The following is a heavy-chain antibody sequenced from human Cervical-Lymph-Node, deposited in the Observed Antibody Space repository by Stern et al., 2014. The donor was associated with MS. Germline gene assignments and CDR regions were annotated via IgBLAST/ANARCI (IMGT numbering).Heavy chain of an antibody. Sequence: VQLVQSGPEVKRPGESLKLSCQASGYTFTSYWIGWVRQMPGKGLEWIATIFPGGSVIRYSPSFQGQVTISAYKSSSPAYLQWNNLKASDTAIYYCARQRYFYYWGQGTLVTVSS. CDR3: ARQRYFYY. CDR2: IFPGGSVI. V-gene: IGHV5-51*01. CDR1: GYTFTSYW. J-gene: IGHJ4*02.